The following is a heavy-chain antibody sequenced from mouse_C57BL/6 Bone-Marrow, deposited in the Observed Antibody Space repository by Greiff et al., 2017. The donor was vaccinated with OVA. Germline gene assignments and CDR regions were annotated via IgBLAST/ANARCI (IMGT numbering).Heavy chain of an antibody. CDR1: GYTFTDYE. CDR2: IDPETGGT. Sequence: LMRPGASVTLSCKASGYTFTDYEMHWVKQTPVHGLEWIGAIDPETGGTAYNQKFKGKAILTADKSSSTAYMELRSLTSEDSAVDYCTRGPLLLDYWGQGTTLTVSS. CDR3: TRGPLLLDY. J-gene: IGHJ2*01. V-gene: IGHV1-15*01. D-gene: IGHD2-1*01.